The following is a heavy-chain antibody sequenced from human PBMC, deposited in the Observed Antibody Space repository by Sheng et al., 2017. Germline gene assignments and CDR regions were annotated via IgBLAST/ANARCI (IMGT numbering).Heavy chain of an antibody. D-gene: IGHD6-13*01. Sequence: EVQLVESGGGLVQPGGSLRLSCAASGFTFSSYEMNWVRQAPGKGLEWVSYISSSGSTIYYADSVKGRFTISRDNAKNSLYLQMNSLRAEDTAVYYCARVSSWRAFDIWGQGTMVTVSS. J-gene: IGHJ3*02. V-gene: IGHV3-48*03. CDR1: GFTFSSYE. CDR2: ISSSGSTI. CDR3: ARVSSWRAFDI.